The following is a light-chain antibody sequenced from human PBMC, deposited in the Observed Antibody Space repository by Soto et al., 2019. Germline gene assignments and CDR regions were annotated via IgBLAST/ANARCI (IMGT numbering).Light chain of an antibody. CDR1: QGVSSR. J-gene: IGKJ4*02. V-gene: IGKV1-12*01. Sequence: DIQMTQSPSSVSASVGDTVAITCRASQGVSSRLAWYQQKPGTAPKVLISVASSLQSGVPSRFSGSGSGTDFTLTISSLQPEDFATHYCQQTNSFPLTFGGGTKVEIK. CDR3: QQTNSFPLT. CDR2: VAS.